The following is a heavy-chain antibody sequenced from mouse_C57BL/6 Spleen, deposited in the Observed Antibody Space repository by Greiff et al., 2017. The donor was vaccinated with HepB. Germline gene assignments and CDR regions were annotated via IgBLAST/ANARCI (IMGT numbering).Heavy chain of an antibody. Sequence: EVQLQESGPGLVKPSQSLSLTCSVTGYSITSGYYWNWIRQFPGNKLEWMGYISYDGSNNYNPSLKNRISITRDTSKNQFFLKLNSVTTEDTATYYCARERTHYFDYGGQGTTLTVSS. D-gene: IGHD5-1*01. V-gene: IGHV3-6*01. J-gene: IGHJ2*01. CDR2: ISYDGSN. CDR1: GYSITSGYY. CDR3: ARERTHYFDY.